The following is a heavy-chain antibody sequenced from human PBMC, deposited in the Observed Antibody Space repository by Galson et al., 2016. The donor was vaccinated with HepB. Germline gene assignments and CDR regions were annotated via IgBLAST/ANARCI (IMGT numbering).Heavy chain of an antibody. Sequence: SVKVSCKASGYSFTSYYVHWVRQAPGQGLEWMGIINPSGGSPTYAQNFRDRVTMTRGTSTSTVYMELSSLTSHDTAVYYCARVSSSTWHYFYYGMDVWGQGTTVTVSS. V-gene: IGHV1-46*01. CDR2: INPSGGSP. D-gene: IGHD6-13*01. CDR1: GYSFTSYY. CDR3: ARVSSSTWHYFYYGMDV. J-gene: IGHJ6*02.